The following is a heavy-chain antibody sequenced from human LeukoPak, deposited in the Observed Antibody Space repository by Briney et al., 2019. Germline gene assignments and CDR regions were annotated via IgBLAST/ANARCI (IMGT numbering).Heavy chain of an antibody. J-gene: IGHJ5*02. V-gene: IGHV1-58*01. CDR1: GFTFSNSA. CDR2: IVVGSGHT. CDR3: AAEIPVRFDP. D-gene: IGHD2-21*01. Sequence: SVKDSCKTSGFTFSNSAVQWVRQAGGQRLEWIGWIVVGSGHTSYAQKFQERVTITSDMSTSTAYMELSSLTSEDTAVYYCAAEIPVRFDPWGQGTLVIVSS.